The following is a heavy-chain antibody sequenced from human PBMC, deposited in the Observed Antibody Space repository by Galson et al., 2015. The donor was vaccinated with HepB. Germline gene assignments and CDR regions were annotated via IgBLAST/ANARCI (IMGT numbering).Heavy chain of an antibody. V-gene: IGHV1-2*06. Sequence: SVKVSCKASGYTFTGYYMHWVRQAPGQGLEWMGRINPNSGGTNYAQKFQGRVTMTRDTSISTAYMELSRLRSDDTAVYYCARGRATVTTLGYWGQGTLVTVSS. CDR2: INPNSGGT. J-gene: IGHJ4*02. CDR1: GYTFTGYY. CDR3: ARGRATVTTLGY. D-gene: IGHD4-17*01.